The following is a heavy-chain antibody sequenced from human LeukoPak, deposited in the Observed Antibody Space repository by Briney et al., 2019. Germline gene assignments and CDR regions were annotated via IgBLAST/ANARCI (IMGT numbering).Heavy chain of an antibody. D-gene: IGHD3-10*01. CDR1: GYTFTSYA. CDR3: ARRRAGSGSYRGYYYYMDV. J-gene: IGHJ6*03. V-gene: IGHV7-4-1*02. CDR2: INTNTGNP. Sequence: ASVKVSCKASGYTFTSYAMNWVRQAPGQGFEWMGWINTNTGNPTYAQGFTGRFVFSLDTSVSTAYLQISSLKAEDTAVYYCARRRAGSGSYRGYYYYMDVWGKGTTVTVSS.